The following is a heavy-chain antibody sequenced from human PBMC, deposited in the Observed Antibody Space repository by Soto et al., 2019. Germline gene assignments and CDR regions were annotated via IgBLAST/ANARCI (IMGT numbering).Heavy chain of an antibody. CDR1: GHTFHNYA. J-gene: IGHJ4*02. CDR3: ATASRGIGLVPAARN. CDR2: ISGSGGST. Sequence: EVQLLESGGGLEQPGGSLRLSCVGSGHTFHNYAMTWVRQAPGKGLEWVSGISGSGGSTYYADSVRGRFTITRDDSKNTLYLQMNSLRAEDTAVYYCATASRGIGLVPAARNWGQGTLVTVSS. V-gene: IGHV3-23*01. D-gene: IGHD2-2*01.